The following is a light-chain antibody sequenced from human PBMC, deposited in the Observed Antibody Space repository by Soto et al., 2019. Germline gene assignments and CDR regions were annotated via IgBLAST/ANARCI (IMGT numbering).Light chain of an antibody. CDR1: SSNIGNNY. CDR2: DNN. J-gene: IGLJ1*01. CDR3: GTWDSSLSAYV. V-gene: IGLV1-51*01. Sequence: QSVLTQPLSVSAAPGQKVTISCSGSSSNIGNNYVSWYQQLPGTAPKLLIYDNNKRPSGIPDRFSGSKSGTSATLGITGLQTGDGADYYCGTWDSSLSAYVFGTGTKVTVL.